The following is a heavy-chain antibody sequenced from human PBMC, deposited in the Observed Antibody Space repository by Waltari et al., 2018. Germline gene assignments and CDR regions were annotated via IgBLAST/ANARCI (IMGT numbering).Heavy chain of an antibody. V-gene: IGHV3-23*04. Sequence: QLVESGGGLVQPGGSLRLSCAASGFTFNSYAMTWVRQATGKAREWVAGISGNTGRTYYADSVKGRFTISRDNSKHTLYLQMNSLRAEDTAVYYCAKDHGFSGNDYPTYLDYWGQGTSVTVSS. CDR1: GFTFNSYA. CDR3: AKDHGFSGNDYPTYLDY. D-gene: IGHD5-12*01. J-gene: IGHJ4*02. CDR2: ISGNTGRT.